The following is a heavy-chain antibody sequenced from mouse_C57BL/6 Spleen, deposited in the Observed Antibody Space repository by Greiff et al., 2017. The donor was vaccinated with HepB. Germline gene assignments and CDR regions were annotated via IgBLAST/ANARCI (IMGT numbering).Heavy chain of an antibody. CDR1: GYSFTGYY. CDR3: ARSGYGRRWYYFDY. D-gene: IGHD3-1*01. V-gene: IGHV1-42*01. Sequence: EVQLQQSGPELVKPGASVKISCKASGYSFTGYYMNWVKQSPEKSLEWIGEINPSTGGTTYNQKFKAKATLTVDKSSSTAYLQLKSLTSEDSAVYYCARSGYGRRWYYFDYWGQGTTLTVSS. J-gene: IGHJ2*01. CDR2: INPSTGGT.